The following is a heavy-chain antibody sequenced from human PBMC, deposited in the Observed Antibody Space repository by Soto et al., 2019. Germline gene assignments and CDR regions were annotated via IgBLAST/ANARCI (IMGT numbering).Heavy chain of an antibody. J-gene: IGHJ6*03. CDR2: IYYSWIT. CDR3: ARQDYGDYSYYMDV. V-gene: IGHV4-59*08. Sequence: SETLSLTCTVSGGSISSYYWSWIRQPPGKGLEWIGYIYYSWITNYNPSLKSRVTISVDTSKNQFSLKLSSVTAADTAVYYCARQDYGDYSYYMDVWGKGTTVTVSS. D-gene: IGHD4-17*01. CDR1: GGSISSYY.